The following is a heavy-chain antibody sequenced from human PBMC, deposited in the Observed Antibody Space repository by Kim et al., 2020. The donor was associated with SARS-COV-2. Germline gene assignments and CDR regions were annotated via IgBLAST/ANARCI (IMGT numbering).Heavy chain of an antibody. D-gene: IGHD4-17*01. CDR3: AREAPDSGVGF. CDR2: ARNRANNYAT. J-gene: IGHJ4*02. CDR1: GFSFSDST. Sequence: GGSLRLSCAASGFSFSDSTIHWVRQASGKGLEWVGRARNRANNYATSYPPSMKGRFTISRDESRNTAFLQMNSLKTEDTAVYYCAREAPDSGVGFWGRGT. V-gene: IGHV3-73*01.